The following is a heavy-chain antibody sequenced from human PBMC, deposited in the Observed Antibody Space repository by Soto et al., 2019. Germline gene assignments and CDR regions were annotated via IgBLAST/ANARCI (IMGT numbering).Heavy chain of an antibody. CDR1: GFTFSSYA. D-gene: IGHD3-3*01. J-gene: IGHJ5*02. CDR2: ISGSGGST. CDR3: AKAEGFWSGPNVNWFDP. Sequence: EVQLLESGGGLVQPGGSLRLSCAASGFTFSSYAMSWVRQAPGKGLEWVSAISGSGGSTYYADSVKGRFTITRDNSKNTLYLQMNSLRAEDTAVYYCAKAEGFWSGPNVNWFDPWGQGTLVTVSS. V-gene: IGHV3-23*01.